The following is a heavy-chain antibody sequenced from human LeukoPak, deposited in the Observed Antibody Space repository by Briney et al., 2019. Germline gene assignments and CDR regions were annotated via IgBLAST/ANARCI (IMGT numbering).Heavy chain of an antibody. D-gene: IGHD3-10*01. J-gene: IGHJ5*02. Sequence: PSETLSLTCAISGDSVLSNRAAWNWIRQSPSRGLEWLGRTFYRSRWYSDYEVSVKSRITINADTSKNQFSLQVNSVTPEDTAVYYCARDLSGIFDPWGQGTLVTVSS. CDR1: GDSVLSNRAA. V-gene: IGHV6-1*01. CDR3: ARDLSGIFDP. CDR2: TFYRSRWYS.